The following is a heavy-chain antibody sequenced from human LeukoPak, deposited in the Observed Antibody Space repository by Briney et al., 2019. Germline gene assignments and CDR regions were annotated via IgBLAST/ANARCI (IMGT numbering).Heavy chain of an antibody. CDR2: IYYSGST. Sequence: SETLSLTCTVPGGSISSSSYYWGWIRQPPGKGLEWIGSIYYSGSTYYNPSLKSRVTISVDTSKNQFSLKLSSVTAADTAVYYCARRNVDTAMVPNWFDPWGQGTLVTVSS. D-gene: IGHD5-18*01. V-gene: IGHV4-39*01. CDR3: ARRNVDTAMVPNWFDP. CDR1: GGSISSSSYY. J-gene: IGHJ5*02.